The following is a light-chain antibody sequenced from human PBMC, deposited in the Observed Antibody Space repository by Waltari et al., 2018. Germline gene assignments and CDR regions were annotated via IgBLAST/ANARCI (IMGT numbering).Light chain of an antibody. J-gene: IGKJ4*01. CDR2: AAS. CDR3: QQTYTTPLT. Sequence: ITCRASQSIRAYLSWYQQKPGKAPNLLIYAASSLQSGVPSRFSGSGSGTDFTLTISSLQPEDFATYFCQQTYTTPLTFGGGTKVDIK. CDR1: QSIRAY. V-gene: IGKV1-39*01.